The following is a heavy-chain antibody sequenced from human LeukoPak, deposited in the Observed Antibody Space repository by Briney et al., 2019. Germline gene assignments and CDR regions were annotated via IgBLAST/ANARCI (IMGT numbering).Heavy chain of an antibody. Sequence: SETLSLTCAVYGGSFSGYYWSWIRQPPGKGLEWIGEINHSGSTNYNPSLKSRVTISVDTSKNQFSLKLSSVTAADTAVYYCARPNRSMDFDYWDQGTLVTVSS. V-gene: IGHV4-34*01. CDR1: GGSFSGYY. CDR2: INHSGST. D-gene: IGHD2/OR15-2a*01. CDR3: ARPNRSMDFDY. J-gene: IGHJ4*02.